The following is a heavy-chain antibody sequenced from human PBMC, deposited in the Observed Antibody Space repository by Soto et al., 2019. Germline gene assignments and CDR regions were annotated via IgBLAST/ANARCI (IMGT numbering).Heavy chain of an antibody. J-gene: IGHJ4*02. D-gene: IGHD4-17*01. CDR2: IKQAESES. CDR3: AREYDYGDYSYFDY. V-gene: IGHV3-7*01. Sequence: GGSLRLSCAASGFTFSDYCMSWVRQAPGKGLEWVANIKQAESESYYVDSVRGRFTISRDNTKNSLYLQMNGLRADDTAVYYCAREYDYGDYSYFDYWGPGTLVTVSS. CDR1: GFTFSDYC.